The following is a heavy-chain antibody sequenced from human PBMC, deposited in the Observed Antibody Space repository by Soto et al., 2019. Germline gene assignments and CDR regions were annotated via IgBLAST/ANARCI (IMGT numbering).Heavy chain of an antibody. CDR2: ISYDGSNK. CDR1: GFTFSSYG. D-gene: IGHD3-3*01. V-gene: IGHV3-30*03. Sequence: GGSLRLSCAASGFTFSSYGMHWVRQAPGKGLEWVAVISYDGSNKYYADSVKGRFTISRDNSKNTLYLQMNSLRAEDTAVYYCALTKRFLEWWYFDYWGQGTLVTVSS. CDR3: ALTKRFLEWWYFDY. J-gene: IGHJ4*02.